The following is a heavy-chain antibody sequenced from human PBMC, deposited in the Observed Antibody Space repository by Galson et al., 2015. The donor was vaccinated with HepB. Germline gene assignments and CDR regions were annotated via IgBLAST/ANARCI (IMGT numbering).Heavy chain of an antibody. Sequence: SLRLSCAASGFTFSDYGMHWVRQAPGKGLEWVAFIRHDGSNKYYVDSVKGRFTISKDNPKNTLFLQMNSLRAEDTAVYYCAKDSLSDRIAAAGRGHFYYGMDGWGQGTTVTVSS. J-gene: IGHJ6*02. CDR3: AKDSLSDRIAAAGRGHFYYGMDG. D-gene: IGHD6-13*01. V-gene: IGHV3-30*02. CDR2: IRHDGSNK. CDR1: GFTFSDYG.